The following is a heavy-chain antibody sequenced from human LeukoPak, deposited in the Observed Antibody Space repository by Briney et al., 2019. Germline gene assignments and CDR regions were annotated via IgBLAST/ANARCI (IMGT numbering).Heavy chain of an antibody. CDR3: ASGYTPGVS. CDR2: MFYSGNT. V-gene: IGHV4-59*08. J-gene: IGHJ5*02. CDR1: GASISSYY. D-gene: IGHD6-13*01. Sequence: SETLSLTCTVSGASISSYYWTWIRQPPGKGLELIGYMFYSGNTNYNPSLKSRVTISVDTSKSQFSLKLSSVTAADTAVYYCASGYTPGVSWGQGTLVTVSS.